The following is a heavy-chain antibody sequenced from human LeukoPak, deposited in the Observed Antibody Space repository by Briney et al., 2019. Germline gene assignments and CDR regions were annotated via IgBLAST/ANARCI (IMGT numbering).Heavy chain of an antibody. D-gene: IGHD6-19*01. J-gene: IGHJ4*02. CDR1: GFTFSDYY. Sequence: GGSLRLSCAASGFTFSDYYMSWIRQAPGKGLEWVSYISSSSSYTNYADSVKGRFTTSRDNAKNSLYLQMNSLRAEDTAVYYCARGGAGKGSDYWGQGTLVTVSS. CDR2: ISSSSSYT. CDR3: ARGGAGKGSDY. V-gene: IGHV3-11*05.